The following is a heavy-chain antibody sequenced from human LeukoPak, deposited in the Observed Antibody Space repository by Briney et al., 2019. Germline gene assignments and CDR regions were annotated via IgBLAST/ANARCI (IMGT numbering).Heavy chain of an antibody. J-gene: IGHJ3*02. Sequence: GGSLRLSCAASGFTFSSYCMSWVRQAPGKGLEWVANIKQDGSQKYYVDSVKGRFTISRDNAKNSLYLQMNSLRADDTAVYYCAKWDNWNDAGGDAFDIWGQGTMVT. D-gene: IGHD1-1*01. V-gene: IGHV3-7*01. CDR3: AKWDNWNDAGGDAFDI. CDR1: GFTFSSYC. CDR2: IKQDGSQK.